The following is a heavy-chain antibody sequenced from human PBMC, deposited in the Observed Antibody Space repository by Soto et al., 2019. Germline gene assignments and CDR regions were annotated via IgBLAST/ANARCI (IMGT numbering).Heavy chain of an antibody. V-gene: IGHV3-11*01. Sequence: QVQLVESGGGLVKPGGSLRLSCAASGFIFSDYFMRWIRQDTGEGLEWVSNINSGSTIYYADSVKGRFTVSRDNAKNSLYLQMNSLGVEDTAVYYCARHTVSSGSYWGEGTLVTVSS. D-gene: IGHD1-26*01. CDR3: ARHTVSSGSY. J-gene: IGHJ4*02. CDR1: GFIFSDYF. CDR2: INSGSTI.